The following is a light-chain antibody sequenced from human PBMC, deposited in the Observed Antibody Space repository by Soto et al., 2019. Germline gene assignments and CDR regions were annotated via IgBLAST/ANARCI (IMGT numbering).Light chain of an antibody. CDR3: QSYDSSLSEGV. J-gene: IGLJ2*01. Sequence: QSVLTQPPSVSGAPGQRVTISCTGSASNLGAKYAVHWYQQLPGTAPKLLIYANSNRPSGVPDRFSGSKSGTSASLAITGLQAEDEADYYCQSYDSSLSEGVFGGGTKLTVL. CDR2: ANS. V-gene: IGLV1-40*01. CDR1: ASNLGAKYA.